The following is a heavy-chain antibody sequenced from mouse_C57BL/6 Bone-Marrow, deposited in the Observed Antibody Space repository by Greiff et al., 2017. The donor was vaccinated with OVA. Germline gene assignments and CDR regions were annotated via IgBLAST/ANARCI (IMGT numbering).Heavy chain of an antibody. CDR1: GYTFTTYP. CDR2: FHPYNDDT. D-gene: IGHD2-2*01. V-gene: IGHV1-47*01. Sequence: QVQLKESGAELVKPGASVKMSCKASGYTFTTYPIEWMKQNHGKSLEWIGNFHPYNDDTKYNEKFKGKATLTVEKSSSTVYLKLSRITSDDSAVYYCARGDGYDPYYSLDYWGQGTSVTVSS. J-gene: IGHJ4*01. CDR3: ARGDGYDPYYSLDY.